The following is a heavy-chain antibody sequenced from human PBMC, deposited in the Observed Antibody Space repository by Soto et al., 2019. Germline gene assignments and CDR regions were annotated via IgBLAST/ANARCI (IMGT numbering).Heavy chain of an antibody. CDR3: ARGALYSYGSYFDC. CDR2: IYDDGAT. Sequence: GGSLRLSCADSGFAVSTDYLIWVRQAPGMGLECVSVIYDDGATYYADSVRGRFTISRDNSKNTLYLQMNSLRAEDTAVYFCARGALYSYGSYFDCWGQGTLVTVSS. J-gene: IGHJ4*02. V-gene: IGHV3-53*01. D-gene: IGHD5-18*01. CDR1: GFAVSTDY.